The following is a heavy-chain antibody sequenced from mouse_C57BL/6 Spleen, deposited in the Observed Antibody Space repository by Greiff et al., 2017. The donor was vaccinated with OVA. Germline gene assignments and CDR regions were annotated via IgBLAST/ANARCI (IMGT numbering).Heavy chain of an antibody. J-gene: IGHJ2*01. CDR2: ISSGGSYT. Sequence: EVKLVESGGDLVKPGGSLKLSCAASGFTFSSYGMSWVRQTPDKRLEWVATISSGGSYTYYPDSVKGRFTISRDNAKNTLYLQMSSLKSEDTAMYYCARCLSSAYYFDYWGQGTTLTVSS. D-gene: IGHD3-2*02. V-gene: IGHV5-6*02. CDR1: GFTFSSYG. CDR3: ARCLSSAYYFDY.